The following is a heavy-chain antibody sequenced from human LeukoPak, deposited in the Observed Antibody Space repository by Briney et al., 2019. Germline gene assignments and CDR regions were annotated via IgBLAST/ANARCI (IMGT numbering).Heavy chain of an antibody. CDR3: ARAHVLLWFGPVSMDV. CDR2: INPNSGGT. V-gene: IGHV1-2*02. D-gene: IGHD3-10*01. CDR1: GYTFTGYY. Sequence: ASVKVSCKASGYTFTGYYMHWVRQAPGQGLEWMGWINPNSGGTNYAQKFQGRVTMTRDTSISTAYMELSRLRSDDTAVYYCARAHVLLWFGPVSMDVWGKGTTVTISS. J-gene: IGHJ6*03.